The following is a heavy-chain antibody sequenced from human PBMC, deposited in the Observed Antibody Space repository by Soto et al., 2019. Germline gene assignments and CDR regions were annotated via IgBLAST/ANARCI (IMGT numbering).Heavy chain of an antibody. Sequence: QVQLVQSGAEVKKPGASVKVSCKASGYTFTSYYMHWVRQAPGQGLEWMGIINPSGGSTSYAQKFQGRVTMTRDTSTSTVYIELSSLRSEDTAVYYCARAARQLVDRDWGQGTLVTVSS. V-gene: IGHV1-46*01. CDR3: ARAARQLVDRD. CDR1: GYTFTSYY. CDR2: INPSGGST. J-gene: IGHJ4*02. D-gene: IGHD6-6*01.